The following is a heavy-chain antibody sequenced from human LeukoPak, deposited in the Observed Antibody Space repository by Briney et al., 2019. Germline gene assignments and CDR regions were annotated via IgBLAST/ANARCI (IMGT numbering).Heavy chain of an antibody. CDR1: GGSISSHY. CDR3: ARGVYIAAAQYGY. Sequence: SSETLSLTCTVSGGSISSHYWSWIRQPPGKGLEWVGYIYYSGTTNYNPSLKSRVTISVDTSKNQFSLKLSSVTAADTAVYYCARGVYIAAAQYGYWGQGTLVTVSS. CDR2: IYYSGTT. J-gene: IGHJ4*02. D-gene: IGHD6-13*01. V-gene: IGHV4-59*11.